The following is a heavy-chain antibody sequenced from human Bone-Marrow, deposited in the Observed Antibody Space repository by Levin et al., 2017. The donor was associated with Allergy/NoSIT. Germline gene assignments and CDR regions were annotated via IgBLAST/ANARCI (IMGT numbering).Heavy chain of an antibody. D-gene: IGHD3-22*01. J-gene: IGHJ4*01. CDR2: IKSKIDGGTT. V-gene: IGHV3-15*01. CDR1: GLPFDRAW. Sequence: GGSLRLSCVASGLPFDRAWMSWVRQAPGKGLEWVGRIKSKIDGGTTDYAAAVNGRFTITRDDSKKTVTLHMDSLKVEDTAVYYCVSPPYYDVIIGYYDYWGHGTLVTVSS. CDR3: VSPPYYDVIIGYYDY.